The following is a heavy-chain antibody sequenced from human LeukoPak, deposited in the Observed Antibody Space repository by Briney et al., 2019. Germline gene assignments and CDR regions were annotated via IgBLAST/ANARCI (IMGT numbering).Heavy chain of an antibody. J-gene: IGHJ4*02. Sequence: GGSLRLSCAASGFTVSSNYMSWVRQAPGKGLEWVSVIYSGGSTYYADSVKGRFTISRDNSKNTLYLQMNSLRAEDTAVYYCASHLAVAGWYYFDYWGQGTLVTVSS. CDR1: GFTVSSNY. CDR3: ASHLAVAGWYYFDY. D-gene: IGHD6-19*01. V-gene: IGHV3-66*04. CDR2: IYSGGST.